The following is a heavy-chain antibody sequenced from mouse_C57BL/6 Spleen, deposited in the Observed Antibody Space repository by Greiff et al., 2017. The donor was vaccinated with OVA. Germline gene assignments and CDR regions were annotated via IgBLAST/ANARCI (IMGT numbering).Heavy chain of an antibody. V-gene: IGHV1-39*01. CDR2: INPNYGTT. CDR1: GYSFTDYN. Sequence: VQLKQSGPELVKPGASVKISCKASGYSFTDYNMNWVKQSNGKSLEWIGVINPNYGTTSYNQKFKGKATLTVDQSSSTAYMQLNSLTSEDSAVDYCARWGVTTGPAWFAYWGQGTLVTVSA. D-gene: IGHD2-2*01. J-gene: IGHJ3*01. CDR3: ARWGVTTGPAWFAY.